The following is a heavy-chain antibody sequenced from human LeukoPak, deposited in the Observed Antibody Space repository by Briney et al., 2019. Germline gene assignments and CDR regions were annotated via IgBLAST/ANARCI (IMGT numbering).Heavy chain of an antibody. D-gene: IGHD1-1*01. CDR2: INHSGST. Sequence: SETLFLTCAVYGGSFSGYYWSWIRQPPGKGLEWIGEINHSGSTNYNPSLKGRVTISVDTSKNQFSLKLSSVTAADTAVYYCAIATKYNWNDQSNWFDPWGQGTLVTVSS. J-gene: IGHJ5*02. CDR3: AIATKYNWNDQSNWFDP. CDR1: GGSFSGYY. V-gene: IGHV4-34*01.